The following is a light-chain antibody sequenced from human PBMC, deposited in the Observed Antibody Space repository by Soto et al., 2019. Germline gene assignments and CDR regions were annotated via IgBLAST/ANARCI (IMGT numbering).Light chain of an antibody. Sequence: DIVMTQSPDSLAVSLGEMATINCKSSQSLLYNSNTKNYLAWYQQKPGQPPKLLLYWASTRASGVPDRFSGSGSGTDGTRAIGNLQADDVAVYYCQQYFSTSGTSGKGTKVEIK. J-gene: IGKJ2*01. CDR3: QQYFSTSGT. CDR1: QSLLYNSNTKNY. CDR2: WAS. V-gene: IGKV4-1*01.